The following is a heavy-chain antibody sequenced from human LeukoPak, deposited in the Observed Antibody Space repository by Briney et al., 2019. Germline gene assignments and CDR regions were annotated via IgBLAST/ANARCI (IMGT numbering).Heavy chain of an antibody. V-gene: IGHV3-23*01. CDR3: AKDSAAVAAEGYFDY. Sequence: GGSLRLSCAASGFTLSTYAMSWVRQAPGKGLEWVSAISGSAGSTYYADSVKGRFTISRDDSKNTLYLQMNSLRAEDTALYYCAKDSAAVAAEGYFDYWGQGTLVTVSS. CDR1: GFTLSTYA. CDR2: ISGSAGST. D-gene: IGHD6-19*01. J-gene: IGHJ4*02.